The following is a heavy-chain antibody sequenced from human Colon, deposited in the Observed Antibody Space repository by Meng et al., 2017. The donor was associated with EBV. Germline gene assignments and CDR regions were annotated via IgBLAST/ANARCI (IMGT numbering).Heavy chain of an antibody. CDR3: ARGELLWDY. CDR2: MDYRGST. D-gene: IGHD2-2*01. V-gene: IGHV4-30-4*01. J-gene: IGHJ4*02. Sequence: QEPGPGLGRPSQTLSLTGTVSGDSISSGEYFWSWIRQPPGKGLEWIGYMDYRGSTFYNPSLKSRVTISVDTSKNQFSLKLSSVIAADTAVYFCARGELLWDYWGQGTLVTVSS. CDR1: GDSISSGEYF.